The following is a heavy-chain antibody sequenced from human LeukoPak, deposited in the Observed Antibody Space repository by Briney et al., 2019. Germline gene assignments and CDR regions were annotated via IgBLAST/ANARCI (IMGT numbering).Heavy chain of an antibody. J-gene: IGHJ4*02. CDR1: GXTLSSYA. CDR3: AKGSLVGTTTYYFDY. CDR2: ISGDGGST. D-gene: IGHD1-26*01. Sequence: GGSLRLSRAASGXTLSSYAMSWVRQAPGKGLEWVSLISGDGGSTYHADSVKGRFTMSRDTSKNTLYLQMNSLRDEDTAVYYCAKGSLVGTTTYYFDYWGQGTLVTVSS. V-gene: IGHV3-23*01.